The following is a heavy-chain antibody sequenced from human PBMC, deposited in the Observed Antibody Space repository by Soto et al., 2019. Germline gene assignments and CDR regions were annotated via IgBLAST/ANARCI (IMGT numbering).Heavy chain of an antibody. CDR1: GGSISSSSYY. CDR3: ARGGILWFGELSAKYYGMDV. CDR2: IYYSGST. V-gene: IGHV4-39*07. D-gene: IGHD3-10*01. J-gene: IGHJ6*02. Sequence: SETLSLTCTVSGGSISSSSYYWGWIRQPPGKGLEWIGSIYYSGSTNYNPSLKSRVTISVDTSKNQFSLKLSSVTAADTAVYYCARGGILWFGELSAKYYGMDVWGQGTTVT.